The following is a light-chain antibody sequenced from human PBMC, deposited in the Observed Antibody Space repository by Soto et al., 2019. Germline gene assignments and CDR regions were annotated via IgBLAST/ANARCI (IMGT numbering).Light chain of an antibody. CDR2: NIN. Sequence: QSVLTQPASVSGSPGQSITISCSGTSSDIGAYESVSWYQQHPGKPPKLMIYNINNRPSGVSYRFSGSKSGNTASLTISRLQTEDEADYYCLSHTTSRTYVFGPGTKVTVL. CDR3: LSHTTSRTYV. J-gene: IGLJ1*01. CDR1: SSDIGAYES. V-gene: IGLV2-14*03.